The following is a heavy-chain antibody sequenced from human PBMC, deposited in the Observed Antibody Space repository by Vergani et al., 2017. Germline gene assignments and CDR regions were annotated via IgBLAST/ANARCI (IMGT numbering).Heavy chain of an antibody. CDR2: INHSGST. Sequence: QVQLQQWGAGLLKPSETLSLTCAVYGGSFSGYYWSWIRQPPGKGLEWIGDINHSGSTNYNPSLKSRVTISVDTSKNQFSLKLSSVTAADTAVYYCARDPRGYGGDPEDYYYGMDVWGQGTTVTVSS. D-gene: IGHD2-21*02. J-gene: IGHJ6*02. CDR1: GGSFSGYY. CDR3: ARDPRGYGGDPEDYYYGMDV. V-gene: IGHV4-34*01.